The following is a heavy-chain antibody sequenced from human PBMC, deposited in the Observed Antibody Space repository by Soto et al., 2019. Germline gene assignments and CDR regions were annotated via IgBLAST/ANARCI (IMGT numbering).Heavy chain of an antibody. Sequence: GGSLRLSCAASGFAFNTFVVSWVRQAPGKGLEWVSGIRGFSPYTFYAESVKGRFTISRDNAKNSLYLQMNSLRAEDTAVYYCARDRGYDAHDYYYNAMDVWGQGTTVTVSS. J-gene: IGHJ6*02. D-gene: IGHD2-15*01. V-gene: IGHV3-21*01. CDR3: ARDRGYDAHDYYYNAMDV. CDR2: IRGFSPYT. CDR1: GFAFNTFV.